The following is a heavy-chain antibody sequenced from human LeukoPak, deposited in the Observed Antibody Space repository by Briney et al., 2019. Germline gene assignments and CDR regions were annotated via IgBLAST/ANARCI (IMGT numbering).Heavy chain of an antibody. V-gene: IGHV3-23*01. Sequence: PGGSLRLSCSASGLTVTNAWMNWVRQAPGEGLEWVSAISGSGGSTYYADSVKGRFTISRDNSKNTLYLQMNSLRAEDTAVYYCTRGFLEWLDYWGQGTLVTVSS. J-gene: IGHJ4*02. CDR2: ISGSGGST. D-gene: IGHD3-3*01. CDR3: TRGFLEWLDY. CDR1: GLTVTNAW.